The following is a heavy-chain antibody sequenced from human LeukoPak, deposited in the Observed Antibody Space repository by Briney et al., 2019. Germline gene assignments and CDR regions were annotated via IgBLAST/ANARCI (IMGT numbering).Heavy chain of an antibody. V-gene: IGHV1-3*04. D-gene: IGHD1-26*01. Sequence: ASVKVSCKASGCTFTSYALHWARQAPGQRLEWLGWINTGNGDTRYSQTFQGRVTITSYTSASTAYMELSSLRSEDTAVYFCARDLGSGSLHYWGQGTLVTVSS. J-gene: IGHJ4*02. CDR2: INTGNGDT. CDR3: ARDLGSGSLHY. CDR1: GCTFTSYA.